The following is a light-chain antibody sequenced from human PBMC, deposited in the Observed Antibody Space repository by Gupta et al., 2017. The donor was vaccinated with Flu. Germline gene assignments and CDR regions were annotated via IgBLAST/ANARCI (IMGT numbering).Light chain of an antibody. CDR2: WAS. Sequence: DIVLAQSPDSLAVSLGERATINCKSSQSLLSNNKNFLAWLQQKPGQPPKLLISWASTRESGVPDRFSGSGSGTDFTLTISRLQAEDVASYYCQQHYNAPETFGQGTKVEIK. J-gene: IGKJ1*01. CDR3: QQHYNAPET. CDR1: QSLLSNNKNF. V-gene: IGKV4-1*01.